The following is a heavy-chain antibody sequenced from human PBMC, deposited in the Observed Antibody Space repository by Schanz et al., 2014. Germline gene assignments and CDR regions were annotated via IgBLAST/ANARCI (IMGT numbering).Heavy chain of an antibody. J-gene: IGHJ4*02. V-gene: IGHV1-18*01. D-gene: IGHD3-3*01. CDR3: ARGFDFWDR. CDR2: ISAYNGNT. CDR1: RYTFNTYG. Sequence: QILLVQPGPEVKEPGASVKVSCEASRYTFNTYGLNWVRQAPGQGLEWMGWISAYNGNTNYAQKLQGRVTMTADTSTSTAYMDLRSLRSDDTAVYYCARGFDFWDRWGQGTLVIVSS.